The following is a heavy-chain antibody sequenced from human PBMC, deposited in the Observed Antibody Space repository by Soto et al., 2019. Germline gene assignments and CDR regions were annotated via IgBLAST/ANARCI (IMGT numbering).Heavy chain of an antibody. Sequence: GGSLRLSCTASGFSFGDYAMSWFRQAPGKGLEWVSFIRSKTYGGTTEYAASVKGRFTISRDDSKSIAYLQMNSLKTEDTAVYFCTRVPMVVVGPSDYWGQGTLVTVSS. V-gene: IGHV3-49*03. J-gene: IGHJ4*02. D-gene: IGHD3-22*01. CDR3: TRVPMVVVGPSDY. CDR1: GFSFGDYA. CDR2: IRSKTYGGTT.